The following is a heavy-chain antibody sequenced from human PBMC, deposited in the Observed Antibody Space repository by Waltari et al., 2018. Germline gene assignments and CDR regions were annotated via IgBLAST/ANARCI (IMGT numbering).Heavy chain of an antibody. Sequence: EVQLVESGGGLIQPGGSLRLSCAASGFTVSSNYMSWVRQAPGKGLEWVSVIYIGGSTYYADSVKGRFTISRDNSKNTLYLQMNSLRAEDTAVYYCARDRYGGKGAFDIWGQGTMVTVSS. CDR3: ARDRYGGKGAFDI. CDR1: GFTVSSNY. J-gene: IGHJ3*02. V-gene: IGHV3-53*01. CDR2: IYIGGST. D-gene: IGHD4-17*01.